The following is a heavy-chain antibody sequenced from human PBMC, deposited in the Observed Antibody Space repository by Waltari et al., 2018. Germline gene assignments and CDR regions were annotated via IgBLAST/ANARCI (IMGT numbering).Heavy chain of an antibody. CDR3: ARDAGAGYYYFDL. V-gene: IGHV3-23*01. Sequence: EVQLLESGGGLVQPGGSLRLSCAASGFTFGNYDMSWVRQAPGKGLEWVSSISGRGSKTSNGDAVKGRFTISRDNSRNTLFLVMNSLRAGDTAVYYCARDAGAGYYYFDLWGQGTLVTVSS. CDR2: ISGRGSKT. CDR1: GFTFGNYD. J-gene: IGHJ4*02. D-gene: IGHD1-26*01.